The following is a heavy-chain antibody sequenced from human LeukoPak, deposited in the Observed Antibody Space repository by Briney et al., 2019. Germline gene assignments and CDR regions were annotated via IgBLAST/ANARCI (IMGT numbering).Heavy chain of an antibody. J-gene: IGHJ4*02. CDR3: ASYMVRGLQYFDY. D-gene: IGHD3-10*01. Sequence: SETLSLTCTVSGGSISSSSYYWGWIRQPPGKGLEWIGSIYYSGSTYYNPSLKSRVIISVDTSKNQFSLKLSSVTAADTAVYYRASYMVRGLQYFDYWGQGTLVTVSS. CDR2: IYYSGST. CDR1: GGSISSSSYY. V-gene: IGHV4-39*01.